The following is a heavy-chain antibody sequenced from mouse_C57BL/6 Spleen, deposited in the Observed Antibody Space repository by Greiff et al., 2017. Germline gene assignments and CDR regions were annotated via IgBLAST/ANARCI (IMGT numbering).Heavy chain of an antibody. J-gene: IGHJ1*03. CDR3: ARITTVVDWYCDV. CDR1: GYTFTSFW. V-gene: IGHV1-52*01. D-gene: IGHD1-1*01. CDR2: IDPSDSET. Sequence: QVQLQQSGAELVRPGSSVKLSCKASGYTFTSFWMHWVKQRPIQGLEWIGNIDPSDSETHYNQKFKDKATLTVDKSSRTAYMQLSSLTSEDSAVYSCARITTVVDWYCDVWGTGTTVTVSS.